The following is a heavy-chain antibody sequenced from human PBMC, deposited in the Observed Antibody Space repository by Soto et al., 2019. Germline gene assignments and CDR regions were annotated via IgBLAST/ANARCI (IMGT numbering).Heavy chain of an antibody. CDR3: AREEQWLAK. CDR1: GGSISSFY. J-gene: IGHJ4*02. D-gene: IGHD6-19*01. CDR2: INYSGST. Sequence: QVQLQESGPGLVKPSETLSLTCTVSGGSISSFYWSWIRQPPGKGLEWIGNINYSGSTKYNPSLKSRVTISVDTSKNQFSLKLSSVTAADTAVYYCAREEQWLAKWGQGTLVTVSP. V-gene: IGHV4-59*01.